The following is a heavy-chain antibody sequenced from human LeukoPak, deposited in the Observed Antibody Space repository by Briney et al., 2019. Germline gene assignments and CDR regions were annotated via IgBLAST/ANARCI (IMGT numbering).Heavy chain of an antibody. D-gene: IGHD2-15*01. CDR1: GFNFNNAW. Sequence: GGSLRLSCAASGFNFNNAWLPWVRQAPRKGLEWVARIKSKSDGGTTDYAAPVKGRFTISRDDSRTTLYLQMNSLKPEDTAVYYCATYSLSWYWGQGTLVTVSS. CDR2: IKSKSDGGTT. CDR3: ATYSLSWY. V-gene: IGHV3-15*01. J-gene: IGHJ4*02.